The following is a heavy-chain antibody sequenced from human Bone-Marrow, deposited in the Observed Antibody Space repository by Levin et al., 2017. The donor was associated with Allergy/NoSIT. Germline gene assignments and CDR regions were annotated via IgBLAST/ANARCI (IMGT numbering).Heavy chain of an antibody. CDR1: GFVFSRYA. J-gene: IGHJ4*02. V-gene: IGHV3-30*03. CDR3: AVSGDSTGYNNFWK. CDR2: ISEDGEEK. Sequence: QPGGSLRLSCAASGFVFSRYAMHWVRQAPGKGLEWVAMISEDGEEKKYAASVRDRLTISRDNLENTMSLQMNSLTADDTAVYYCAVSGDSTGYNNFWKWGQGALATVSP. D-gene: IGHD2-8*02.